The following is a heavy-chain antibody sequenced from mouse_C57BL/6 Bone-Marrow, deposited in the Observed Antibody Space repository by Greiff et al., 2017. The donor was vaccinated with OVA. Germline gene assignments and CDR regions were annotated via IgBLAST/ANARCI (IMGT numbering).Heavy chain of an antibody. J-gene: IGHJ2*01. CDR2: IYPGSGNT. V-gene: IGHV1-76*01. D-gene: IGHD2-4*01. Sequence: QVQLQQSGAELVRPGASVKLSCKASGYTFTDYYINWVKQRPGQGLEWIARIYPGSGNTYYNEKFKGKATLTVEKSSSTAYMQLSSLTSEDSAVYFCARSPYDYDRYYFDYWGQGTTLTVSS. CDR3: ARSPYDYDRYYFDY. CDR1: GYTFTDYY.